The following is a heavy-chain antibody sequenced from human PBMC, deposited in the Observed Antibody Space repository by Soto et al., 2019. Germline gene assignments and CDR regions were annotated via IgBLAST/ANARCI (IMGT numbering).Heavy chain of an antibody. J-gene: IGHJ3*02. CDR3: ARVWSGIAAAGTVTDAFDI. CDR1: GFTFSDYY. Sequence: PGGSLRLSCAASGFTFSDYYMSWIRRAPGKGLEWVSYISSSGSTIYYADSVKGRFTISRDNAKNSLYLQMNSLRAEDTAVYYCARVWSGIAAAGTVTDAFDIWGQGTMVTVSS. V-gene: IGHV3-11*01. CDR2: ISSSGSTI. D-gene: IGHD6-13*01.